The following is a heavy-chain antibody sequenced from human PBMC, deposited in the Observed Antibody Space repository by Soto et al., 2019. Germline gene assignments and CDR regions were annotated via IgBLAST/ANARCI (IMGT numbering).Heavy chain of an antibody. Sequence: EVQLLDSGGGLVQPGGSLRVSCAASGFTFSSYAMSWVRQAPGTGLECVSGISGSGGSTYYADAVKGRFTISRYNSKNTLVLQMNSLRAEDTAVYYCVRYSRNDKNFDYWGQGTLVTVSS. CDR2: ISGSGGST. V-gene: IGHV3-23*01. D-gene: IGHD1-20*01. CDR3: VRYSRNDKNFDY. CDR1: GFTFSSYA. J-gene: IGHJ4*02.